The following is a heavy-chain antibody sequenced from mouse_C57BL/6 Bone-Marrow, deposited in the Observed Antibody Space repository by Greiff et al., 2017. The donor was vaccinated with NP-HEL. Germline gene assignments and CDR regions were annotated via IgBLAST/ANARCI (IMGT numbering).Heavy chain of an antibody. Sequence: EVPLQQSGAELVRPGASVKLSCTASGFNIKDDYMHWVKQRPEQGLEWIGWIDPENGDTEYASKFQGKATITADTSANTAYLQLSSLTSEDTAVYYCTPTVVATNYWGQGTTLTVSS. V-gene: IGHV14-4*01. CDR3: TPTVVATNY. D-gene: IGHD1-1*01. CDR2: IDPENGDT. J-gene: IGHJ2*01. CDR1: GFNIKDDY.